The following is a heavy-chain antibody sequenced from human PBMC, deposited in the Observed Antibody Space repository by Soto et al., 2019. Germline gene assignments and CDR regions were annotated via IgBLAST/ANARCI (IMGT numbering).Heavy chain of an antibody. CDR3: ARGPGGPDGPEDS. CDR2: INAGNGNT. J-gene: IGHJ4*02. V-gene: IGHV1-3*01. Sequence: QVQLVQSGAEVKKPGASVKVSCKASGYTFTSYAMHWVRQAPGQRLEWMGWINAGNGNTKYSQKFQGRVTITRDTAAGAADRDLSSPRSEDTAVYYRARGPGGPDGPEDSWGEGTPVTVSS. CDR1: GYTFTSYA. D-gene: IGHD2-15*01.